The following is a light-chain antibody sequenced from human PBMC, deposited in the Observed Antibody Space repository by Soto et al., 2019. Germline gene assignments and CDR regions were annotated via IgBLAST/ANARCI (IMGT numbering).Light chain of an antibody. V-gene: IGKV1-39*01. CDR1: QNINKY. J-gene: IGKJ2*01. Sequence: DIQMTQSASSLSASFGDSVTIPWRASQNINKYLNWYQQRSGRAPRLLIHTASSLHSGVPPRFSGSGYGSDFNLTISTLQTEDLATYFCQQSFSTPYTFGQGTKVDIK. CDR2: TAS. CDR3: QQSFSTPYT.